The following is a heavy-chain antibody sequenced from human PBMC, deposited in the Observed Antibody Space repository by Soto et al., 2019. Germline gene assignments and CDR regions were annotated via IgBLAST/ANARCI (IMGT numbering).Heavy chain of an antibody. CDR1: GGSISSSSYY. J-gene: IGHJ5*02. V-gene: IGHV4-39*01. CDR3: ARGKRWLQFVGNWFDP. CDR2: IYYSGST. Sequence: TSETLSLTCTVSGGSISSSSYYWGWIRQPPGKGLEWIGSIYYSGSTYYNPSLKSRVTISVDTSKNQFSLKLSSVTAADTAVYYCARGKRWLQFVGNWFDPWGQGTLVTVSS. D-gene: IGHD5-12*01.